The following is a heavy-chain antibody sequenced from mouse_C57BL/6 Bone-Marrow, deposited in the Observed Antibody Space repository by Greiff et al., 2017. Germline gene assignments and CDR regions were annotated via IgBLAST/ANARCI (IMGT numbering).Heavy chain of an antibody. CDR2: INPNYGTT. D-gene: IGHD1-1*01. CDR3: AAPITTVVAGPFDY. CDR1: GYSFTDYN. J-gene: IGHJ2*01. V-gene: IGHV1-39*01. Sequence: VQLQQSGPELVKPGASVKISCKASGYSFTDYNMNWVQQSNGKSLEWIGVINPNYGTTSYNQKFKGTATLPVAQSSSTAYMQLNSLTSEYSAVNYCAAPITTVVAGPFDYWGQGTTLTVSS.